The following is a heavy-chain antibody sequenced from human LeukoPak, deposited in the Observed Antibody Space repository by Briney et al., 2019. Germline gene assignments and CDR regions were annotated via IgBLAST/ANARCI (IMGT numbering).Heavy chain of an antibody. CDR3: ARGGFYDSSGYYYGWFDP. D-gene: IGHD3-22*01. J-gene: IGHJ5*02. CDR1: GYSISSGYY. Sequence: SETLSLTCIVSGYSISSGYYWGWIRQPPGKGLEWIGSMSHSGSTYYNPSLKSRVTISLDTSKNQFSLKLSSVTASDTAVYYCARGGFYDSSGYYYGWFDPWGQGTLVTVSS. V-gene: IGHV4-38-2*02. CDR2: MSHSGST.